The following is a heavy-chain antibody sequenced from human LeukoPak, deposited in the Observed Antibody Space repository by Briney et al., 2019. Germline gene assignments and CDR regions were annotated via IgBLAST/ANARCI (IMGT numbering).Heavy chain of an antibody. V-gene: IGHV3-23*01. Sequence: GGSLRLSCAASAFTFSIYDMSWVRQAPGKGLEWVSIVISDGTTYYADSVKGRFTISIDNSKNTVYLQMNSLRAEDTAVYYCARSRGHDYWGQGTLVTVSS. CDR1: AFTFSIYD. D-gene: IGHD3/OR15-3a*01. CDR3: ARSRGHDY. CDR2: VISDGTT. J-gene: IGHJ4*02.